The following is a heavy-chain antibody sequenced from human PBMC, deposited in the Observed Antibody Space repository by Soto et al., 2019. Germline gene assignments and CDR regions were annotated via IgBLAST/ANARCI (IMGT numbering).Heavy chain of an antibody. J-gene: IGHJ4*02. V-gene: IGHV5-51*01. CDR1: GYSFTTSW. Sequence: GESLKISCQGSGYSFTTSWIGWVRQMPGKGLEWMGLIYPGDSDTRYSPSFQGQVTITVDKSINTAYLQWSGLKASDPAIYYCARRLSAIEGFDYWGQGALVTVSS. D-gene: IGHD2-21*01. CDR2: IYPGDSDT. CDR3: ARRLSAIEGFDY.